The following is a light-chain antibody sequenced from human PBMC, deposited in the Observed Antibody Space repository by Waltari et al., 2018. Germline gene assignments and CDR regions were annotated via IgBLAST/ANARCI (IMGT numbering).Light chain of an antibody. CDR1: QGIGTW. J-gene: IGKJ2*01. CDR2: AAS. V-gene: IGKV1-12*01. CDR3: QQVNSFPHT. Sequence: DIQMTQSPSSVSASVGDRVTITCRASQGIGTWLAWYQQKPGKAPQLLIYAASSLQSGVPSRFSGSGSGTDFTLTISSLQPEDFVTYYCQQVNSFPHTFGQGTKLEIK.